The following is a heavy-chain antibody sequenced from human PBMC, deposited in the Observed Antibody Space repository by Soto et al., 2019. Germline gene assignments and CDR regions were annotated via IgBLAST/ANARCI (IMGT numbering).Heavy chain of an antibody. Sequence: QVQLQESGPGLVEPSGTLSLTCAVSGASIRNTNWWSWVRQPPGKGLEWIGEIYHSGTTNCDPSLKSRVTISVDKSKNQFSLKLSSVTAADTAVYYCAIPGAGDFDYWGQGTLVTVSS. CDR3: AIPGAGDFDY. V-gene: IGHV4-4*02. J-gene: IGHJ4*02. CDR1: GASIRNTNW. CDR2: IYHSGTT. D-gene: IGHD6-13*01.